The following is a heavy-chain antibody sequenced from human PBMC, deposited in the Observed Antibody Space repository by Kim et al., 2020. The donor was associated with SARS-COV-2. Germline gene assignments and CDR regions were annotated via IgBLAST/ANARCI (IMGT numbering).Heavy chain of an antibody. D-gene: IGHD6-13*01. Sequence: SVKVSCKVSGGTFSNYAISWVRQAPGQGLEWMGRIIPFIARPHYAERFQDRVTITADISTTTAYMELNSLTSEDTATYYCVRGVVAAAGPNWFAPWCQG. J-gene: IGHJ5*02. CDR2: IIPFIARP. CDR1: GGTFSNYA. V-gene: IGHV1-69*04. CDR3: VRGVVAAAGPNWFAP.